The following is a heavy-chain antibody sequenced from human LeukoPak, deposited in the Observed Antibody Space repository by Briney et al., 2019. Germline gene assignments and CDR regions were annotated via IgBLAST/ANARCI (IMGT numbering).Heavy chain of an antibody. V-gene: IGHV3-23*01. CDR2: ISPSGGIT. D-gene: IGHD5-12*01. Sequence: GGTLRLSCAASGFTFSSHGMNWVRQAPGKGLEWDSGISPSGGITYYTDSVKGRFTISRDNSKNTQSLQMNSLIAEDTAIYYCAKDDDWLRFEHWGRGTPVSVSS. J-gene: IGHJ4*02. CDR3: AKDDDWLRFEH. CDR1: GFTFSSHG.